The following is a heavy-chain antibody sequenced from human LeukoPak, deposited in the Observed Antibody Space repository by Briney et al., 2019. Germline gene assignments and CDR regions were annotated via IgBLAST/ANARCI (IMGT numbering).Heavy chain of an antibody. CDR1: GYTFTGYY. Sequence: GASVKVSCKASGYTFTGYYMHWVRQAPGQGLEWMGWINPNSGGTNYAQKFQGRVTMTRDTSISTAYMELSRLRSDDTAVYYCARDGDSSGWYSNFDYWGQGTLVTVSS. CDR3: ARDGDSSGWYSNFDY. D-gene: IGHD6-19*01. J-gene: IGHJ4*02. V-gene: IGHV1-2*02. CDR2: INPNSGGT.